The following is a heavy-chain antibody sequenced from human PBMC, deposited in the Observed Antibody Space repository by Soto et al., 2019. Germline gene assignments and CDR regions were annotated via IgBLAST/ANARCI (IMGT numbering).Heavy chain of an antibody. CDR2: ISAYNGNT. D-gene: IGHD4-17*01. Sequence: ASVKVSCKASGYTFTSYGISWVRQDHGQGLEWMGWISAYNGNTNYAQKLQGRVTMTTDTSTSTAYMVLRILRSDDTAVDNGARDSNDYGDPSHAFDIWGEVTMVTGSS. J-gene: IGHJ3*02. CDR3: ARDSNDYGDPSHAFDI. CDR1: GYTFTSYG. V-gene: IGHV1-18*04.